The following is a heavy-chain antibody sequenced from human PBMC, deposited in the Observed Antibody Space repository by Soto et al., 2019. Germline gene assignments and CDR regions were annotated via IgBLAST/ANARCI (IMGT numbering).Heavy chain of an antibody. Sequence: QVQLVQSGAEVRQPASSVKVSCKTSGGTFSSYAISWVRQAPGQGLEWMGWIVPIVDTSTYAQKFQGRVTITADESTSTVYMELSSLRYDDTAVYYCVRVVAIPGYPDNWGQGTLVTVSS. V-gene: IGHV1-69*11. D-gene: IGHD5-12*01. CDR1: GGTFSSYA. J-gene: IGHJ4*02. CDR3: VRVVAIPGYPDN. CDR2: IVPIVDTS.